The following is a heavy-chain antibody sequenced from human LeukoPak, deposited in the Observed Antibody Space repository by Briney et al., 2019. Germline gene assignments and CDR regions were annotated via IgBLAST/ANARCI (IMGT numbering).Heavy chain of an antibody. CDR2: IRADNGNT. CDR3: ARDRRGYSAYDGEGFDY. Sequence: ASGKVSCKASGFTFKNYGFSCVRQAPGQGLQWRGWIRADNGNTKYAQNLQGRVIMTTDRSTGTAYVELTSLRSDDTAVYYCARDRRGYSAYDGEGFDYWGQGTLVTVSS. V-gene: IGHV1-18*04. J-gene: IGHJ4*02. D-gene: IGHD5-12*01. CDR1: GFTFKNYG.